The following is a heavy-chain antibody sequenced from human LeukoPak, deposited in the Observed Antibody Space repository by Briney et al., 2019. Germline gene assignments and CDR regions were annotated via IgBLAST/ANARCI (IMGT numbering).Heavy chain of an antibody. Sequence: GGSLRLSCAASGFTVRTSHMSWIRQAPGKGLKWVSLIYNNGKTHHADPVQGRFTISRDISKNTVSLQMNGLRSDDTAVYYCVRADNGFDHWGQGALVTVSS. CDR2: IYNNGKT. J-gene: IGHJ4*02. V-gene: IGHV3-53*01. CDR3: VRADNGFDH. D-gene: IGHD1-14*01. CDR1: GFTVRTSH.